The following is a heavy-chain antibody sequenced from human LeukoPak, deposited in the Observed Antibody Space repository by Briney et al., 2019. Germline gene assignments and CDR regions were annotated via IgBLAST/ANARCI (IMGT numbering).Heavy chain of an antibody. J-gene: IGHJ4*02. D-gene: IGHD6-19*01. CDR3: ARGSGSVAGPDIDY. Sequence: PGGSLRLSCVASGFTFSKYDVNWVRQAPGKGLEWVSYISSSGSTIYYADSVKGRFTISRDNAKNSLYLQMNSLRAEDTAVYYCARGSGSVAGPDIDYWGQGTLVTVSS. CDR2: ISSSGSTI. CDR1: GFTFSKYD. V-gene: IGHV3-48*03.